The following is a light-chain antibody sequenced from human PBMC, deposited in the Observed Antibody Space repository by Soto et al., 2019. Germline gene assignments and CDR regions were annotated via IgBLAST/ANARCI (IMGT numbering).Light chain of an antibody. CDR1: QAVRYF. J-gene: IGKJ5*01. V-gene: IGKV1-39*01. CDR3: QQSYTTPIT. Sequence: DIQLTQSPSSLSASVGDRVTITCRTSQAVRYFLNWYQQKPGTPPKVVIYAASNLQPGVPSRFSGSGSGAVFTLNISSLQPEDFATYYCQQSYTTPITFGQGTRLEI. CDR2: AAS.